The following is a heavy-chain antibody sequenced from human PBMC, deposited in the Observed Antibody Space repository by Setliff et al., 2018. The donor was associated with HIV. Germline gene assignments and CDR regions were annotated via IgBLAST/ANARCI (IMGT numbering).Heavy chain of an antibody. J-gene: IGHJ4*02. Sequence: SETLSLTCTVSGGSFTTYYWSWLRQPPGKELEWIGYFYTSGSTNYNPSLKSRVTISIDTSINQFSLKLHSVTAADTAVYYCASGGDSGTYGEPYDSWGQGALVTAPQ. D-gene: IGHD1-26*01. V-gene: IGHV4-4*09. CDR3: ASGGDSGTYGEPYDS. CDR2: FYTSGST. CDR1: GGSFTTYY.